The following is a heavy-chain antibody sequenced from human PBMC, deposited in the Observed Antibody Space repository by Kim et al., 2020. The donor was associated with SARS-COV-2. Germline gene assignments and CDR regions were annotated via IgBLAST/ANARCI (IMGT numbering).Heavy chain of an antibody. Sequence: GGSLRLSCAASGFTFDDYAMHWVRQAPGKGLEWVSGISWNSGSIGYADSVKGRFTISRDNAKNSLYLQMNSLRAEDTALYYCAKAAAPGIAAAGAYWGQG. J-gene: IGHJ4*02. CDR3: AKAAAPGIAAAGAY. CDR1: GFTFDDYA. V-gene: IGHV3-9*01. CDR2: ISWNSGSI. D-gene: IGHD6-13*01.